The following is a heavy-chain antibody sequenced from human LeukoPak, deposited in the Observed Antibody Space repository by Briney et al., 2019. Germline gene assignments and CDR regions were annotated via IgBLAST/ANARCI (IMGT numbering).Heavy chain of an antibody. D-gene: IGHD3-22*01. CDR2: IYSGGST. Sequence: GGSLRLSCAASGFTFSSYAMSWVRQAPGKGLEWVSVIYSGGSTYYADSVKGRFTISRDNSKNTLYLQMNSLRAEDTAVYYCAKDLDSTGSWPPEYFQHWGQGSLVTVSS. V-gene: IGHV3-23*03. CDR3: AKDLDSTGSWPPEYFQH. CDR1: GFTFSSYA. J-gene: IGHJ1*01.